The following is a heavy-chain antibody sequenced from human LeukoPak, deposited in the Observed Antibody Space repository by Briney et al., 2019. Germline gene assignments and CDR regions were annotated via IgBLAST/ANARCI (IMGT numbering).Heavy chain of an antibody. CDR1: GGSISSGGYY. CDR3: ARSAAYSSSWYWFDP. Sequence: SQTLSLTCTVSGGSISSGGYYWSWIRQHPGKGLEWIGYIYYSGSTYYNPSLKSRVTISVDTSKNQFSLKLSSVTAADTAVYYCARSAAYSSSWYWFDPWGQGTLVTVSS. D-gene: IGHD6-13*01. CDR2: IYYSGST. J-gene: IGHJ5*02. V-gene: IGHV4-31*03.